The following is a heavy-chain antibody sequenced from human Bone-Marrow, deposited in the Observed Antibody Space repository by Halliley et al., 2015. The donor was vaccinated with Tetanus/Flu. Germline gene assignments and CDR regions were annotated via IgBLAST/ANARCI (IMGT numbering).Heavy chain of an antibody. V-gene: IGHV3-7*03. CDR3: ARGLVDVKVPWH. CDR2: IKQDGSEK. Sequence: WVANIKQDGSEKYYVVSVKGRFTISRDNAKNSLYLQLNSLRAEDTAVYYCARGLVDVKVPWHWGRGTLVTVSS. J-gene: IGHJ4*02. D-gene: IGHD3-10*01.